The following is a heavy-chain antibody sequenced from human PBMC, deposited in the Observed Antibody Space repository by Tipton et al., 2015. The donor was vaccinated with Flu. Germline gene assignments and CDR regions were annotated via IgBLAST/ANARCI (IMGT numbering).Heavy chain of an antibody. CDR3: ATSTEDYYDSSGYYGGWDY. V-gene: IGHV5-51*03. CDR2: IYPDDSDA. Sequence: VQLVQSGAEVKKPGESLKISCKGSGYSFTSYWIGWVRQMPGKGLEWMGIIYPDDSDARYSPSFQGQVTISADKSISTAYLQWSSLKASDTAMYYCATSTEDYYDSSGYYGGWDYWGQGTLVTVSS. J-gene: IGHJ4*02. D-gene: IGHD3-22*01. CDR1: GYSFTSYW.